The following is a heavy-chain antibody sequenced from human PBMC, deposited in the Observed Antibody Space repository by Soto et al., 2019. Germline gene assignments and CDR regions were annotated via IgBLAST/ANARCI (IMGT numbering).Heavy chain of an antibody. CDR1: GGSFSGYY. Sequence: QVQLQQWGAGLLKPSETLSLTCAVYGGSFSGYYWSWIRQPPGKGLEWIGEINHSGSTNYNPSLKSRVTISVDTSKIQFSLKLSSVTAADTAVYYCARAVYYDSSGAYFDYWGQGTLVTVSS. D-gene: IGHD3-22*01. CDR2: INHSGST. J-gene: IGHJ4*02. CDR3: ARAVYYDSSGAYFDY. V-gene: IGHV4-34*01.